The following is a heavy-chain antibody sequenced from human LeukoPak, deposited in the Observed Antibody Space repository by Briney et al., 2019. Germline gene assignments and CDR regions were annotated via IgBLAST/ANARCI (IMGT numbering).Heavy chain of an antibody. J-gene: IGHJ4*02. D-gene: IGHD1-26*01. CDR3: ARNSGTENNFDC. CDR1: GYSFANYW. V-gene: IGHV5-51*01. CDR2: IYLGDFGI. Sequence: GESLKISCKGSGYSFANYWIGWVRQMPGKGLEWMGIIYLGDFGIRYSPSFQGQVTISADKSISTVYLQWSSLKASDTAMYYCARNSGTENNFDCWGQGTLVTVSS.